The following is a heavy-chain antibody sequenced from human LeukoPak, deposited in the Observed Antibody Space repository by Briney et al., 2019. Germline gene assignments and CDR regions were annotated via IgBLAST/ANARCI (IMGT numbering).Heavy chain of an antibody. J-gene: IGHJ4*02. CDR3: AKDSGYSGYALDY. Sequence: GGSLRLSCAASGFSVNSNYMSWVRQAPGKGLEWISLIYNGGNTYYADSVKGRFSISRDNSKNRLYLQMHSLRAEDTAIYYCAKDSGYSGYALDYWGQGTLVTVFS. CDR1: GFSVNSNY. D-gene: IGHD5-12*01. V-gene: IGHV3-66*01. CDR2: IYNGGNT.